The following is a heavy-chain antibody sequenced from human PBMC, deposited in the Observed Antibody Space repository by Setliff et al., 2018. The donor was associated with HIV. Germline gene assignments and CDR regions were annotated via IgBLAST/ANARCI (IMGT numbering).Heavy chain of an antibody. J-gene: IGHJ4*02. CDR3: ARGGVAVGDMTPSDY. V-gene: IGHV1-18*01. CDR1: GYIFSHYG. CDR2: ISGYTGIT. Sequence: ASVKVSCKISGYIFSHYGVTWVRRAPGQGLEYMGYISGYTGITHYAQKFQGRVTMTTDTSTSTAYMDLRSLRSDDTAVYYCARGGVAVGDMTPSDYWGQGTLVTVSS. D-gene: IGHD6-19*01.